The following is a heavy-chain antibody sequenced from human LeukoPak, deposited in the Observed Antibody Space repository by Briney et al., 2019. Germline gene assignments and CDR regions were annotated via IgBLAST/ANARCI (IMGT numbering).Heavy chain of an antibody. CDR3: ARVGRYDFWSGYYRNWYFDL. D-gene: IGHD3-3*01. V-gene: IGHV3-48*01. J-gene: IGHJ2*01. CDR2: ISSSSSTI. CDR1: GFTFSSYS. Sequence: QPGGSLRLSCAASGFTFSSYSMNWVRQAPGKGLEWVSYISSSSSTIYYADSVKGRFTISRDNAKNSLYLQMNSLRAEDTAVYYCARVGRYDFWSGYYRNWYFDLWGRGALVTVSS.